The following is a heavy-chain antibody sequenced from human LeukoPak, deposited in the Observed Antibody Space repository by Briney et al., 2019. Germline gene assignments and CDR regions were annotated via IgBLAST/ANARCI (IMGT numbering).Heavy chain of an antibody. J-gene: IGHJ6*04. D-gene: IGHD3-10*02. Sequence: GGSLRLSCAASGFTFSSYGMSWVRQAPGKGLEWVSYISSSGSTIYYADSVKGRFTISRDNAKNSLYLQMNSLRAEDTAVYYCAELGITMIGGVWGRGTTVTISS. CDR1: GFTFSSYG. CDR3: AELGITMIGGV. V-gene: IGHV3-48*04. CDR2: ISSSGSTI.